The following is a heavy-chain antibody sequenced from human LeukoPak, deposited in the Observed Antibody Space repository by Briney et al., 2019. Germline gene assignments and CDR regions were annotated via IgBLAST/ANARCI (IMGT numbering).Heavy chain of an antibody. D-gene: IGHD2/OR15-2a*01. Sequence: SETLSLTCTVSGGSISSGGYYWSWIRQHPGKDLEWIGYIYYSGSTYYNPSLKSRVTISVDTSKNQFSLKLSSVTAADTAVYYCARDSINSTLTPYWGQGTLVTVSS. CDR3: ARDSINSTLTPY. CDR1: GGSISSGGYY. V-gene: IGHV4-31*03. J-gene: IGHJ4*02. CDR2: IYYSGST.